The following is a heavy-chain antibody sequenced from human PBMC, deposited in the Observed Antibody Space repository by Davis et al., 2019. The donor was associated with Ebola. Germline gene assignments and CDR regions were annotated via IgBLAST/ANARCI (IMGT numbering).Heavy chain of an antibody. Sequence: GESLKISCAASGFTFSSYSMSWIRQAPGKGLEWVSYISSSGSTIYYADSVKGRFTISRDNAKNSLYLQMNSLRAEDTAVYYCARSEREYSYGLDYWGQGTLVTVSS. J-gene: IGHJ4*02. CDR1: GFTFSSYS. CDR2: ISSSGSTI. V-gene: IGHV3-48*04. D-gene: IGHD5-18*01. CDR3: ARSEREYSYGLDY.